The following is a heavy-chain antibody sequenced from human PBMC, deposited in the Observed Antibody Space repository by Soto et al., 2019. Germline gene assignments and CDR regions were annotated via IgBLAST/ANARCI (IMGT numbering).Heavy chain of an antibody. V-gene: IGHV3-30-3*01. CDR2: ISYDGSNK. CDR1: GFTFSSYA. J-gene: IGHJ4*02. D-gene: IGHD2-2*01. Sequence: GGSLRLSCAASGFTFSSYAMHWVRQAPGKGLEWVAVISYDGSNKYYADSVKGRFTISRDNSKNTLYLQMNSLRAEDTVVYYCASIVIVPAAPDYWGQGTLVTVS. CDR3: ASIVIVPAAPDY.